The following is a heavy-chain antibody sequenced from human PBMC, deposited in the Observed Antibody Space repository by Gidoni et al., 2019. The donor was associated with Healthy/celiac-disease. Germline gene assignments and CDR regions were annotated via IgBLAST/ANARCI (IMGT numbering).Heavy chain of an antibody. CDR2: ISYDGSNK. V-gene: IGHV3-30*18. CDR3: AKDIHYYYDSSGYYYDWPDY. CDR1: GFTFRSYG. J-gene: IGHJ4*02. Sequence: QVQLVASGGGVVQPGRSLRLSCAASGFTFRSYGMHWGRQAPGQGLEWVAVISYDGSNKYYADSVKGRFTISRDNSKNTLYLQMNSLRAEDTAVYYCAKDIHYYYDSSGYYYDWPDYWGQGTLVTVSS. D-gene: IGHD3-22*01.